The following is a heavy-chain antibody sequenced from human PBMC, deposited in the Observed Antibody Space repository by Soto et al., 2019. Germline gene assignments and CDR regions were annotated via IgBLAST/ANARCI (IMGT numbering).Heavy chain of an antibody. CDR2: INAGNGNT. D-gene: IGHD1-1*01. V-gene: IGHV1-3*01. CDR1: GYSFTSYA. J-gene: IGHJ4*02. CDR3: ARYDIVEPGTTLAAC. Sequence: VASVPVACKPCGYSFTSYAMDWVSQAPGQRLEWMGWINAGNGNTKYSQKFQGRVTITRDTSASTAYMELSSLRSEDTAVYYCARYDIVEPGTTLAACWGQGTVGTVAS.